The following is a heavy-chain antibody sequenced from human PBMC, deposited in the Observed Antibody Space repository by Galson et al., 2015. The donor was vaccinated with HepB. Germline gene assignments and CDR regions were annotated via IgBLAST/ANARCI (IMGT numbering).Heavy chain of an antibody. CDR3: ARPTTVTTLRGAFDI. Sequence: ETLSLTCTVSGGSISSSSYYWGWIRQPPGKGLEWIGSIYYSGSTYYNPSLKSRVTISVDTSKDQFSLKLSSVTAADTAVYYCARPTTVTTLRGAFDIWGQGTMVTVSS. CDR2: IYYSGST. CDR1: GGSISSSSYY. V-gene: IGHV4-39*01. D-gene: IGHD4-17*01. J-gene: IGHJ3*02.